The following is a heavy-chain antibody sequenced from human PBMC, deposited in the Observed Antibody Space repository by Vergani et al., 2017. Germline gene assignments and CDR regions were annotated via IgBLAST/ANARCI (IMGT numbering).Heavy chain of an antibody. CDR3: ARQGPAAMQNDYYYYGMDV. CDR2: IYYSGST. D-gene: IGHD2-2*01. Sequence: QVQLQESGPGLVKPSETLSLTCTVSGGSISSYYWSWIRQPPGKGLEWIGYIYYSGSTYYNPSLKSRVTISVDTSKNQFSLKLSSVTAADTAVYYCARQGPAAMQNDYYYYGMDVWGQGTTVTVSS. J-gene: IGHJ6*02. CDR1: GGSISSYY. V-gene: IGHV4-59*08.